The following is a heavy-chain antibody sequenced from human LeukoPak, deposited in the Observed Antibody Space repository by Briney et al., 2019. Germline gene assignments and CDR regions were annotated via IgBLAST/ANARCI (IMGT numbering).Heavy chain of an antibody. D-gene: IGHD6-13*01. CDR2: ISAYNGNT. Sequence: ASVKVSCKASGYTFTSCGISWVRQAPGQGLEWMGWISAYNGNTNYAQKLQGRVTMTTDTSTSTAYMELRSLRSDDTAVYYCARVTYSSSWYGWFDPWGQGTLVTVSS. V-gene: IGHV1-18*01. J-gene: IGHJ5*02. CDR1: GYTFTSCG. CDR3: ARVTYSSSWYGWFDP.